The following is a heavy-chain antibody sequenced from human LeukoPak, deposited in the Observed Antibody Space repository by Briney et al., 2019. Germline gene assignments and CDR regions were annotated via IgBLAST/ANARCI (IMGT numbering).Heavy chain of an antibody. V-gene: IGHV4-39*07. D-gene: IGHD6-13*01. Sequence: SETLSLTCTVSGVSISSSSYYWAWIRQPPGRGLEWIGSIYYTGTTFDNPSLKSRVTLSVDTSKNQFSLRLTSVTAADTAFYYCAREEYSSDWYGHDSWGQGTLVTVSS. CDR1: GVSISSSSYY. J-gene: IGHJ4*02. CDR2: IYYTGTT. CDR3: AREEYSSDWYGHDS.